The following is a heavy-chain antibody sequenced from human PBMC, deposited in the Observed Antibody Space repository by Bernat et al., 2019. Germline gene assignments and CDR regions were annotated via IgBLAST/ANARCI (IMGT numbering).Heavy chain of an antibody. V-gene: IGHV6-1*01. Sequence: QVQLQQSGPGLVKPSQTLSLTCAISGDSVSSNSASWNWIRQSPSRGLEWLGRTYYRSKWYNDYTLSVKGRMTINPDTSKNQFSLQLNSVTPEDTAVYYCARAVGCKQTSGWYYFDYWGQGTLVTVSS. J-gene: IGHJ4*02. CDR3: ARAVGCKQTSGWYYFDY. CDR2: TYYRSKWYN. CDR1: GDSVSSNSAS. D-gene: IGHD6-19*01.